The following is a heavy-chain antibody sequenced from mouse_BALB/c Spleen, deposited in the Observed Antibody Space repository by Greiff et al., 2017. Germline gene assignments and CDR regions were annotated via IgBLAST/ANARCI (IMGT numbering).Heavy chain of an antibody. CDR3: ARWGYDYYFDY. J-gene: IGHJ2*01. D-gene: IGHD2-14*01. Sequence: EVQLQQSGPGLVKPSQSLSLTCTVTGYSITSDYAWNWIRQFPGNKLEWMGYISYSGSTSYNPSLKSRISITRDTSKNQFFLQLNSVTTEDTATYYCARWGYDYYFDYWGQGTTLTVSS. CDR2: ISYSGST. V-gene: IGHV3-2*02. CDR1: GYSITSDYA.